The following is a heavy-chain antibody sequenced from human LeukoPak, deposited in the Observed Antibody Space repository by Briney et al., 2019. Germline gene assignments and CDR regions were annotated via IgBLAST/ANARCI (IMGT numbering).Heavy chain of an antibody. CDR1: GGTFSSYA. CDR3: ARYSTYGSGGYDY. D-gene: IGHD3-10*01. CDR2: IIPIFGTA. J-gene: IGHJ4*02. Sequence: SVKVSCKASGGTFSSYAISWVRQAPGQGLECMGRIIPIFGTANYAQKFQGRVTITTDESTSTAYMELSRLRSEDTAVYYGARYSTYGSGGYDYWGQGTLVTVSS. V-gene: IGHV1-69*05.